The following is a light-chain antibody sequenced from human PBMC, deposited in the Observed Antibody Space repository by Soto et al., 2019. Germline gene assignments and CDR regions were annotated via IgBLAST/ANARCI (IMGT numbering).Light chain of an antibody. CDR1: SSDVGGYNY. CDR2: EVS. V-gene: IGLV2-14*01. CDR3: SSYTSSSPVV. Sequence: QSVLTQPASVSGSPGQSITISCTGTSSDVGGYNYVSWYQQHPGKAPKLMIYEVSNRPSGVSNRFSGSKSGNTASLTISGLQAEDEADYYCSSYTSSSPVVFGGGTPLTVL. J-gene: IGLJ2*01.